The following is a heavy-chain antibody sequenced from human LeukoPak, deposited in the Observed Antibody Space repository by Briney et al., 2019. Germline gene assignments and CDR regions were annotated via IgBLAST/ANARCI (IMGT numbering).Heavy chain of an antibody. D-gene: IGHD5-12*01. Sequence: SETLSLTCAVYGGSFSGYYWSWIRQPPGKGLEWIGEINHSGSTNYNPSLKSRVTISVDTSKNQFSLKLSSVTAADTAVYYCAKDKGYRRWAVVGYFDYWGQGTLVTVSS. CDR1: GGSFSGYY. CDR3: AKDKGYRRWAVVGYFDY. CDR2: INHSGST. V-gene: IGHV4-34*01. J-gene: IGHJ4*02.